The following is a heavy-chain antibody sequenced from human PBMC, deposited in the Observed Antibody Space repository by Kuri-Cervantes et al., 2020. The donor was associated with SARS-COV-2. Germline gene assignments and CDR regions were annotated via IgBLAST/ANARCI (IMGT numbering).Heavy chain of an antibody. J-gene: IGHJ6*02. CDR3: ARDSVAGHYYYGMDV. D-gene: IGHD4-23*01. V-gene: IGHV1-58*01. Sequence: SVKVSCKASGFTFTSSAVQWVRQARGQRLEWIGWIVVGSGNTNYAQKFQERVTITRDMSTSTAHMELSSLRAEDTAVYYCARDSVAGHYYYGMDVWGQGTTVTVSS. CDR1: GFTFTSSA. CDR2: IVVGSGNT.